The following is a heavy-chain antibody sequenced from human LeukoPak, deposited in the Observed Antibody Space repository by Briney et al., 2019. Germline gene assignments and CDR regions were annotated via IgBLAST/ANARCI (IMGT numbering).Heavy chain of an antibody. CDR1: GGSFSGYY. V-gene: IGHV4-34*01. Sequence: SETLSLTCAVYGGSFSGYYWSWIRQPPGKGLEWIGEINHSGSTNYNPSLKSRVTISVDKSKNQFSLKLSSVTAADTAVYYCARGLNDSWTGENYWGQGTLSPSPQ. J-gene: IGHJ4*02. CDR3: ARGLNDSWTGENY. CDR2: INHSGST. D-gene: IGHD3-3*01.